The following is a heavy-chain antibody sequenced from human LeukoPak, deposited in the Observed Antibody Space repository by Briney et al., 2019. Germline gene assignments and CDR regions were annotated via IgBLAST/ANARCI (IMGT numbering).Heavy chain of an antibody. CDR2: ISIDGGRT. J-gene: IGHJ6*03. D-gene: IGHD6-25*01. CDR3: ARKGIGSSRYQNMDV. Sequence: GRSLRLSCVASGFIFSSYAMSWVRQAPGKGPEWVSTISIDGGRTYYADSVKGRFTVSRGTSKNTLYLQMNSLRAEDTAVYYCARKGIGSSRYQNMDVWGKGTTVTVSS. V-gene: IGHV3-23*01. CDR1: GFIFSSYA.